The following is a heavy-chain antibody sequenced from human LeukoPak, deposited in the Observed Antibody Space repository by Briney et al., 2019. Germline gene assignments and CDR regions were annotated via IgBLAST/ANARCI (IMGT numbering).Heavy chain of an antibody. J-gene: IGHJ4*02. CDR3: ARGLVTTGRSSFDN. V-gene: IGHV4-4*02. CDR2: IYHTGST. CDR1: DDSTSSTNW. Sequence: SETLSLTCAVSDDSTSSTNWWHWVRQPPGKGLEWIGEIYHTGSTNNNPSLTSRVTISVDKSKNQFSLKLSSVTAADAAVYYCARGLVTTGRSSFDNWGQGTLVTVSS. D-gene: IGHD4-17*01.